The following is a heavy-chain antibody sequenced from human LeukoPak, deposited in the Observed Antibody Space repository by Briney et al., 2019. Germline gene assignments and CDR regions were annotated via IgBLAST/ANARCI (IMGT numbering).Heavy chain of an antibody. CDR1: GYTFPNYG. CDR2: VSGYNGNT. J-gene: IGHJ6*03. Sequence: ASVRVSCQASGYTFPNYGVSWVRQAPGQGLEWMGWVSGYNGNTNFAKNVQGRVTMTTDTSTSTAYMELRSLISDDTAVYYCARALGSGTHYYYYMDVWGKGTTVTVSS. CDR3: ARALGSGTHYYYYMDV. D-gene: IGHD1-7*01. V-gene: IGHV1-18*01.